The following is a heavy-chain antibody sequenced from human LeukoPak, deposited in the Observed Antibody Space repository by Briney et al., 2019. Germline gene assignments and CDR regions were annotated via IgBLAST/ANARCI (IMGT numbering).Heavy chain of an antibody. CDR2: INQDAGTT. Sequence: PGGSLRLSCVASGFSFTSYWMSWVRQAPGKDLEFVANINQDAGTTNYVDSVKGRFTISRDNAENSLYLQMSSLRAEDTALYYCARDPGWSSFDNWGQGIMVTVS. V-gene: IGHV3-7*03. J-gene: IGHJ3*02. D-gene: IGHD2-15*01. CDR1: GFSFTSYW. CDR3: ARDPGWSSFDN.